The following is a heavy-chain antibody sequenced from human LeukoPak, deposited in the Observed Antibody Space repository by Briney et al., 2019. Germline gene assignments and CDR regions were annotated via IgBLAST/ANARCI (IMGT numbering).Heavy chain of an antibody. CDR1: GFTFSSYW. J-gene: IGHJ4*02. CDR2: INSDGSST. CDR3: ARSVNYSPADY. Sequence: GGSLRLSCAASGFTFSSYWMHWVRQGPRKGLVWVSRINSDGSSTNYADTVKGRFTISRDNANNTLYLQMHSLRAEDTAVYYCARSVNYSPADYWGQGTLVTVSS. V-gene: IGHV3-74*01. D-gene: IGHD1-26*01.